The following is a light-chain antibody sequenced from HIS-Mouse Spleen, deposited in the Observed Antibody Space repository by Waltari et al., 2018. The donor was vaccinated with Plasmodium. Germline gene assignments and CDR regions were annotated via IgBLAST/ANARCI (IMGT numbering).Light chain of an antibody. CDR1: VLAKKY. CDR3: YSAADNNLV. Sequence: SYELTQPSSVSVSPGQTARITCSGDVLAKKYARWFQQKPGQAPVLGIYKDSERPSGIPERVSGSRSGTTVTLTISGAQVEDEADYYCYSAADNNLVFGGGTKLTVL. J-gene: IGLJ3*02. V-gene: IGLV3-27*01. CDR2: KDS.